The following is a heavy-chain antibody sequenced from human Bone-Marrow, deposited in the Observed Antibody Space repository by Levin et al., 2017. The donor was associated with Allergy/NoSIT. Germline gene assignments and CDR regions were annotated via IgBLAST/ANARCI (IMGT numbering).Heavy chain of an antibody. V-gene: IGHV3-30-3*01. CDR2: ISYDGSNK. CDR3: ASGLSVYDILTGYYSSYYYYGMDV. CDR1: GFTFSSYA. D-gene: IGHD3-9*01. J-gene: IGHJ6*02. Sequence: GGSLRLSCAASGFTFSSYAMHWVRQAPGKGLEWVAVISYDGSNKYYADSVKGRLTISRDNSKNTLYLQMNSLRAEDTAVYYCASGLSVYDILTGYYSSYYYYGMDVWGQGTTVTVSS.